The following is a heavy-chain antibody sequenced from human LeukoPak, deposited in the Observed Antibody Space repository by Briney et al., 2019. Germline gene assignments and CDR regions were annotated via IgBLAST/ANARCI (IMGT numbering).Heavy chain of an antibody. CDR3: ARDQFLDS. J-gene: IGHJ4*02. V-gene: IGHV3-11*01. Sequence: GRSLRLSCAASGFTVGTNYMSWIRQAPGKGLEWVSSISRGGNSKYSADSVKGRFTISRDNAKNSLDLQMDSLRPEDTAVYYCARDQFLDSWGQGTLVTVSS. CDR2: ISRGGNSK. CDR1: GFTVGTNY.